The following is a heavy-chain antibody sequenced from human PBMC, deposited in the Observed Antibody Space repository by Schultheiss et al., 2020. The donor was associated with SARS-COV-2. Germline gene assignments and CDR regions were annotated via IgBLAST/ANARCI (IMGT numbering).Heavy chain of an antibody. Sequence: GSLRLSCAVYGGSFSGYYWSWIRQPPGKGLEWIGEINHSGSTNYNPSLKSRVTISVDTSKNQFSLKLSSVTAADTAVYYCARRGWELRRNWFDPWGQGTLVTVSS. V-gene: IGHV4-34*01. CDR1: GGSFSGYY. D-gene: IGHD1-26*01. CDR2: INHSGST. CDR3: ARRGWELRRNWFDP. J-gene: IGHJ5*02.